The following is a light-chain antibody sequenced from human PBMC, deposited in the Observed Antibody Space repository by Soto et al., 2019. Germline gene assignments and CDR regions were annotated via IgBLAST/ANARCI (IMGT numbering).Light chain of an antibody. CDR3: SSYTSSSTPL. V-gene: IGLV2-14*01. CDR2: DVS. Sequence: SAVTQPASVSGSPGQSITIFCTGTSSDVGGYNYVSWYQQHPGKAPKLMIYDVSNRPSGVSNRFSGSKSGNTASLTISGLQAEDEADYYCSSYTSSSTPLFGGGTQLTVL. CDR1: SSDVGGYNY. J-gene: IGLJ2*01.